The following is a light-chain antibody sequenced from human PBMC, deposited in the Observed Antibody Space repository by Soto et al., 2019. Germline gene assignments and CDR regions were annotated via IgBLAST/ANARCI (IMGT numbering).Light chain of an antibody. V-gene: IGLV3-1*01. CDR1: KLGDKY. CDR3: QAWDSSIL. Sequence: SYELTQPPSVSVSPGQTASITCSGEKLGDKYACWYQQKPVQSPVPVIYHDSKRLSGILERFSGSNSGDTATLTISGTQAMDEAEYYCQAWDSSILFGGGTKLTVL. J-gene: IGLJ2*01. CDR2: HDS.